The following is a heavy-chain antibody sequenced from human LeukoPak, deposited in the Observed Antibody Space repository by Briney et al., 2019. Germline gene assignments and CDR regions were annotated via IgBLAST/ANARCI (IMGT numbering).Heavy chain of an antibody. CDR3: ARAGPKYDFWSGYYYYFDY. J-gene: IGHJ4*02. CDR1: GGFFSGYY. Sequence: PSETLSLTCAVYGGFFSGYYWSWIRQPPGKGLEWIGEINHSGSTNYNPSLKSRVTISVDTSKNQFSLKLSSVTAADTAVYYCARAGPKYDFWSGYYYYFDYWGQGTLVTVSS. V-gene: IGHV4-34*01. D-gene: IGHD3-3*01. CDR2: INHSGST.